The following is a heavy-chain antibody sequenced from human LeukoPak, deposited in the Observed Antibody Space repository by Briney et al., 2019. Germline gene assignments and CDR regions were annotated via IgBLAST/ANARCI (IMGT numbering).Heavy chain of an antibody. CDR1: GFTFSTYW. CDR3: ARDGTYCSSTSCQEDY. J-gene: IGHJ4*02. V-gene: IGHV3-74*01. CDR2: INSDGSGP. D-gene: IGHD2-2*01. Sequence: PGGSLRLSCAASGFTFSTYWIHWVRQAPGKGLVWVSRINSDGSGPIYADSVKGRFTISRDNAENSLYLQMNSLRAEDTAVYYCARDGTYCSSTSCQEDYWGQGTLVTVSS.